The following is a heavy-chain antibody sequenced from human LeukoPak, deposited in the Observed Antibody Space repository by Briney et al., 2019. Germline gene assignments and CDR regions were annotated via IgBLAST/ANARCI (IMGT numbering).Heavy chain of an antibody. Sequence: ASLKVSCKASGYTFTGYYMHWVQQAPGQGLEWMGWINPNSGGANYAQKFQGRVTMTRDTSISTGYMELSSLRSDDTAVYYCARSADYSNQHNDYWGQGTLVTVSS. CDR2: INPNSGGA. J-gene: IGHJ4*02. D-gene: IGHD4-11*01. CDR3: ARSADYSNQHNDY. V-gene: IGHV1-2*02. CDR1: GYTFTGYY.